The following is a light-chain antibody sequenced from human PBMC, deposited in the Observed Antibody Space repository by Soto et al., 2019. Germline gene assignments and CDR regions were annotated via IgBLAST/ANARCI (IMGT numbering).Light chain of an antibody. CDR1: SSEIGAGYD. J-gene: IGLJ2*01. V-gene: IGLV1-40*01. Sequence: QYVLTQPPSVSGSPGQRVTISCTGGSSEIGAGYDVHWYQQLPGTAPKLLIYGNSNRPSGVPDRFSGSKSGTSASLAITGLQAEDEADYYCQSYDSSLSAVVFGGGTKVTVL. CDR3: QSYDSSLSAVV. CDR2: GNS.